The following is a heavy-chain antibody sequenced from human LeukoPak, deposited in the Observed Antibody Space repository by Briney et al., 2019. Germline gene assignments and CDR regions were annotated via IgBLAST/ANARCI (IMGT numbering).Heavy chain of an antibody. CDR2: INHSGST. Sequence: PSETLSLTCAVYGGSFSGYYWSWIRQPPGKGLEWIGEINHSGSTNYNPSLKSRVTISVDTSKNQFSLKLSSVTAADTAVYYCASGGIVGATMIDYWGQGTLVTVSS. J-gene: IGHJ4*02. CDR3: ASGGIVGATMIDY. D-gene: IGHD1-26*01. V-gene: IGHV4-34*01. CDR1: GGSFSGYY.